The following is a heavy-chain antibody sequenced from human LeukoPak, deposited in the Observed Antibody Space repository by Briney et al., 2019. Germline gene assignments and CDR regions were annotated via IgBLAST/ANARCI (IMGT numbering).Heavy chain of an antibody. J-gene: IGHJ4*02. D-gene: IGHD3-10*01. CDR3: ERGGLLWFGELPRESLGY. V-gene: IGHV1-2*04. CDR2: INPNSGGT. CDR1: GYTFTGYY. Sequence: GASVNVSCKASGYTFTGYYMHWVGQAPGQGLEWMGWINPNSGGTNHAQKFQGWVTMTRDTSISTAYMELSRLRSDDTAVYYCERGGLLWFGELPRESLGYWGQGTLVTVSS.